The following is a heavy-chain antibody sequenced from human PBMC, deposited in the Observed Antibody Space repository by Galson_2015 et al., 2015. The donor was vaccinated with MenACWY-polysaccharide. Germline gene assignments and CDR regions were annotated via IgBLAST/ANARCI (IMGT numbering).Heavy chain of an antibody. CDR1: GFIVSSKY. CDR2: IYRVGNT. D-gene: IGHD2-2*01. V-gene: IGHV3-66*02. CDR3: ATGSMGWALDP. J-gene: IGHJ5*02. Sequence: SLRLSCAASGFIVSSKYMTWVRQAPGKGLECVSIIYRVGNTQYTDSVKGRFTISRDNSKNMLYLQMNSLRPEDTAMYYCATGSMGWALDPWGQGTLVAVSS.